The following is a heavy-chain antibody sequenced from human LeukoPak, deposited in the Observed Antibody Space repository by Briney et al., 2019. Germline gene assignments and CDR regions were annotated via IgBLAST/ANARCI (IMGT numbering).Heavy chain of an antibody. CDR2: ISGSGGAT. CDR3: AKSYYYGSGRVISNDFFDY. CDR1: GFTFTTYA. V-gene: IGHV3-23*01. Sequence: GGSLRLSCAASGFTFTTYAMSWVRQAPGKGLEWVSSISGSGGATYYADSVKGPFTISRDNSKNTLFLQMNSLRVEDTALYYCAKSYYYGSGRVISNDFFDYWGQGTLVTVSS. J-gene: IGHJ4*02. D-gene: IGHD3-10*01.